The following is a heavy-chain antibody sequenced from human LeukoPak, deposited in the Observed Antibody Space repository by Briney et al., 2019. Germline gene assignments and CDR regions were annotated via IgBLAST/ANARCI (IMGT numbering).Heavy chain of an antibody. CDR3: ARDLGAVAELDY. Sequence: SETLSLTCAVSGYSISSGYYWGWIRQPPGKGLEWIGSIYHSGSTYYNPSLKSRVTISVDTSKNQFSLKLSSVTAADTAVYYCARDLGAVAELDYWGQGTLDTVSS. D-gene: IGHD6-19*01. J-gene: IGHJ4*02. CDR1: GYSISSGYY. CDR2: IYHSGST. V-gene: IGHV4-38-2*02.